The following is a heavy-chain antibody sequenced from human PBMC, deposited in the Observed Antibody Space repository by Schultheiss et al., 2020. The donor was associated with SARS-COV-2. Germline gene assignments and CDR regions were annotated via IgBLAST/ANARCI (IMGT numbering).Heavy chain of an antibody. J-gene: IGHJ4*02. CDR3: ARMTKYYYDRSGCIDY. CDR1: GFSLSTSGVG. Sequence: GPTLVKPTQTLTLTCTFSGFSLSTSGVGVGWIRQPPGKALEWLALIYWDDDKRYSPSLKSRLTITKDTPKKQVVLTMTNMDPADTATYYCARMTKYYYDRSGCIDYWGQGILVTVSS. V-gene: IGHV2-5*02. D-gene: IGHD3-22*01. CDR2: IYWDDDK.